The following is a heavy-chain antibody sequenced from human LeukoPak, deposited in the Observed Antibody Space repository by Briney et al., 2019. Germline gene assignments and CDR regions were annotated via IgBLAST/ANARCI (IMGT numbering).Heavy chain of an antibody. V-gene: IGHV4-38-2*01. J-gene: IGHJ4*02. Sequence: PSATLSITCADSGYSISSDYYWGWIRQPPGKGLEWIASVFHTGSTYYNPSLKSRVTMSVDTSKNQFSLNLNSVTAADTAVYYCAVLGGYWGQGTLVTVSS. CDR1: GYSISSDYY. CDR3: AVLGGY. CDR2: VFHTGST. D-gene: IGHD4/OR15-4a*01.